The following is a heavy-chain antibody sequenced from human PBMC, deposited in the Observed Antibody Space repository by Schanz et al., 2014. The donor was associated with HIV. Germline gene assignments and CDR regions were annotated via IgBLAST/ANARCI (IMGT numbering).Heavy chain of an antibody. CDR2: IRGGAGGT. J-gene: IGHJ5*02. CDR1: GFTFTSYA. D-gene: IGHD6-6*01. CDR3: VGHGSSSS. V-gene: IGHV3-23*01. Sequence: EVQLLESGGGLVQPGGSLRLSCAASGFTFTSYAMSWVRQAPGKGLEWVSDIRGGAGGTYYADSVKGRFTISRDNSKSTLYLQMNRLRAEDTAVYYCVGHGSSSSWGLGTLVTVSS.